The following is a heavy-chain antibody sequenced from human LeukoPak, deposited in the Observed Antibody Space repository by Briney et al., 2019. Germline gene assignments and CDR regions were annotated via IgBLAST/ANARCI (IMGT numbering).Heavy chain of an antibody. CDR2: IYYSGST. J-gene: IGHJ4*02. D-gene: IGHD3-22*01. Sequence: ETLSLTCTVSGGSIISYYWSWIRQPPGKGLEWIGYIYYSGSTNYNPSLKSRVTISVDTSKNQFSLKLSSVTAADTAVYYCARGLRRRAGYYDSSGYNYDYWGQGTLVTVSS. V-gene: IGHV4-59*01. CDR1: GGSIISYY. CDR3: ARGLRRRAGYYDSSGYNYDY.